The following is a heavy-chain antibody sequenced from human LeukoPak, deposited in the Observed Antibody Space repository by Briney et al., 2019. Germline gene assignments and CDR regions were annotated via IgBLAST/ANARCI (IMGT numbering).Heavy chain of an antibody. CDR1: GGSISSYY. CDR3: ARDGSYYGMDV. CDR2: IYYSGST. D-gene: IGHD3-10*01. V-gene: IGHV4-59*01. J-gene: IGHJ6*02. Sequence: SETLSLTCTVSGGSISSYYWSWIRQPPGKGLEWIGYIYYSGSTNYNPSLKSRVTISVDTSKNQFSLKLSSVTAADTAVYYCARDGSYYGMDVWGQGTTVTVSS.